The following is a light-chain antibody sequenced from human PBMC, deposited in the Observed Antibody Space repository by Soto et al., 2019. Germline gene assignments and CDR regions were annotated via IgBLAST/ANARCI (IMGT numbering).Light chain of an antibody. CDR3: QHYGSSVFT. V-gene: IGKV3-20*01. CDR2: GAS. Sequence: ELVLTQSPGTLSLSPGERATLSCRASQSASSSYLTWYQQKPGQAPRLLIYGASSRATGIPDRFSGSGSGTDFTLTISRLEPEDFAVYYCQHYGSSVFTFGPGTKVDV. CDR1: QSASSSY. J-gene: IGKJ3*01.